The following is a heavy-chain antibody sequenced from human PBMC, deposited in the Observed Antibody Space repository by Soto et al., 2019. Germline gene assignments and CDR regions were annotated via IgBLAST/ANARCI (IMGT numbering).Heavy chain of an antibody. D-gene: IGHD3-3*01. CDR1: GFTFSSYD. J-gene: IGHJ3*01. V-gene: IGHV3-23*01. CDR2: IAVSGGSA. CDR3: AKEDDAWTNGHFNV. Sequence: EVQLLESGGGLVQPGGSLRLSCAASGFTFSSYDMNWVRQAPGKGLARVSGIAVSGGSAYYADSVMGRFTIYRDNSENTLHLQLNSLRSEDTAIYYGAKEDDAWTNGHFNVWGQGTVVTVSS.